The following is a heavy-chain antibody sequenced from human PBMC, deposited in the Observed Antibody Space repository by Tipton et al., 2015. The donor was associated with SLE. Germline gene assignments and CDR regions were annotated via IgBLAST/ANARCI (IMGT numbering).Heavy chain of an antibody. J-gene: IGHJ4*02. CDR1: GYSISSVYY. Sequence: TLSLTCVVSGYSISSVYYWGWVRQPPGKGLEWIGTIYQTGDTYYNPSLKSRVTISLDMSKNQFSLTLTSVTAADTAVYYCARASWDSRGSGSFSDYWGQGKLVTVSS. CDR2: IYQTGDT. V-gene: IGHV4-38-2*01. CDR3: ARASWDSRGSGSFSDY. D-gene: IGHD3-10*01.